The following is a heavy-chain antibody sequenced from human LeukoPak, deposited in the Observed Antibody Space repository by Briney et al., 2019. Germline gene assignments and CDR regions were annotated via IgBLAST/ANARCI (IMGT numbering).Heavy chain of an antibody. V-gene: IGHV1-2*02. CDR2: INPNSGGT. Sequence: GASVKVSCKASGYTFTGYYMHWVRQAPGQGLEWMGWINPNSGGTNYAQKFQGRVTMTRDTSISTAYMELSRLRSDDTAVYYCARDPTDHHNYQYNWFDPWGQGTLVTVSS. D-gene: IGHD4-11*01. CDR3: ARDPTDHHNYQYNWFDP. CDR1: GYTFTGYY. J-gene: IGHJ5*02.